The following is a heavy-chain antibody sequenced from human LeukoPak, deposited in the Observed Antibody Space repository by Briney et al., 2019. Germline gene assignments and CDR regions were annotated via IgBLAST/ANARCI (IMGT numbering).Heavy chain of an antibody. CDR1: GGSFSGYY. V-gene: IGHV4-34*01. J-gene: IGHJ5*02. CDR3: ARARWYCTNGVCYRSWFDP. CDR2: INHSGST. Sequence: PSETLSLTCAVYGGSFSGYYWSWIRQPPGKGLEWIGEINHSGSTNYNPSLKSRVTISVDTSKNQFPLKLSSVTAADTAVYYCARARWYCTNGVCYRSWFDPWGQGTLDTVSS. D-gene: IGHD2-8*01.